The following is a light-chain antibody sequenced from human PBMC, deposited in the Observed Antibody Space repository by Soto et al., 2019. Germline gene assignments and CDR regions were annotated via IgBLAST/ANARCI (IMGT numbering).Light chain of an antibody. CDR3: SSFTGFSTV. CDR2: EVT. Sequence: QSALTQPGSVSGSPGQSITISCTGTSSDIGGYNFVSWYQQHPGKAPKLVIYEVTKRPSGVPDRFSGSKFGNTASLTVSGLQTEDEADYYCSSFTGFSTVFGSGTKLTVL. V-gene: IGLV2-14*03. J-gene: IGLJ6*01. CDR1: SSDIGGYNF.